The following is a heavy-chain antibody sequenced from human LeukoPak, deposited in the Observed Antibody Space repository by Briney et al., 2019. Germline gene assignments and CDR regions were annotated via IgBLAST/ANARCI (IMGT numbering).Heavy chain of an antibody. CDR3: ARQITMVRGVIIDGMDV. CDR1: GGTFSSYA. V-gene: IGHV1-69*01. CDR2: IIPIFGTA. D-gene: IGHD3-10*01. Sequence: ASVKVSCKASGGTFSSYAISWVRQAPGQGLEWMGGIIPIFGTANYAQKFQGRVTITADESTSTAYMELSSLRSEDTAVYYCARQITMVRGVIIDGMDVWGQGTTVTVSS. J-gene: IGHJ6*02.